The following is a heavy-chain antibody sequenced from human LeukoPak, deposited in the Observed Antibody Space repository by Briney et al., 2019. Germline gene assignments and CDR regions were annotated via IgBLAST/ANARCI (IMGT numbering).Heavy chain of an antibody. D-gene: IGHD3-10*01. CDR1: GGTFSSYA. CDR3: AATMVRGVMPWKPFDY. J-gene: IGHJ4*02. V-gene: IGHV1-69*04. CDR2: IIPILGIA. Sequence: SVKVSCKASGGTFSSYAISWVRQAPGQGLEWMGRIIPILGIANYAQKFQGRVTITADKSTSTAYMELSSLRSEDTAVYYCAATMVRGVMPWKPFDYWGQGTLVTVSS.